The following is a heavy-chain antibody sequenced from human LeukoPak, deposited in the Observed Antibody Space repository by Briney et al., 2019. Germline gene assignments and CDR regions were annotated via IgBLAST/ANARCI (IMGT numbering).Heavy chain of an antibody. D-gene: IGHD2-15*01. J-gene: IGHJ3*02. CDR2: IIPNSGAT. Sequence: ASVKVSCKASGYTFIAYHMHWVRQAPGRGLEWMGRIIPNSGATNYAQNFQGRVTMTRDTSISTAYMELSRLRPDDTAVYYCARGISGGSDIWGLGTMVTVSS. CDR3: ARGISGGSDI. CDR1: GYTFIAYH. V-gene: IGHV1-2*06.